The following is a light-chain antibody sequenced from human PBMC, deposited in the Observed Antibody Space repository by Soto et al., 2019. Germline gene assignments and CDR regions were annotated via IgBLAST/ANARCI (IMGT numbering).Light chain of an antibody. CDR2: LDSDGSH. V-gene: IGLV4-69*01. J-gene: IGLJ2*01. CDR3: QTWGTGIHVV. Sequence: QPVLTQSPSASASLGASVKLTCTLSSGHSRYAIAWHQQQPEKGPRYLMKLDSDGSHTKGDAIPDRFSGSSSGAERYLTISSLQSEDEADYYCQTWGTGIHVVFGGGTKRTVL. CDR1: SGHSRYA.